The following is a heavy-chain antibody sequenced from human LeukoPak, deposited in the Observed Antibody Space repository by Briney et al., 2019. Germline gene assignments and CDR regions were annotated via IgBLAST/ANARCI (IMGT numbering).Heavy chain of an antibody. CDR3: ARDQGYYYDSSGFPYGMDV. D-gene: IGHD3-22*01. Sequence: PSETLSLTRTVSGGSISSGDYYWSWIRQPPGKGLEWIGYIYYSGSTYYNPSLKSRVTISVDTSKNQFSLKLSSVTAADTAVYYCARDQGYYYDSSGFPYGMDVWGQGTTVTVSS. CDR1: GGSISSGDYY. CDR2: IYYSGST. J-gene: IGHJ6*02. V-gene: IGHV4-30-4*01.